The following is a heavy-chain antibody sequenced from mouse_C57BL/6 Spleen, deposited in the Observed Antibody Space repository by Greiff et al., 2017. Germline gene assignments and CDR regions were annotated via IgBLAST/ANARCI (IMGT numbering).Heavy chain of an antibody. J-gene: IGHJ2*01. CDR3: TRKTRGKLYFDY. CDR1: GYTFTDYE. V-gene: IGHV1-15*01. Sequence: QVQLQQSGAELVRPGASVTLSCKASGYTFTDYEMHWVKQTPVHGLEWIGAIDPETGGTAYNQKFKGKAILTADKSSSTAYMELRSLTSEDSAVYYCTRKTRGKLYFDYWGQGTTLTVSS. D-gene: IGHD3-1*01. CDR2: IDPETGGT.